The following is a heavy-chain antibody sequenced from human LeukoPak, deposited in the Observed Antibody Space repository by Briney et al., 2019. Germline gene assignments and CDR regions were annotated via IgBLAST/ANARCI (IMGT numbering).Heavy chain of an antibody. Sequence: PSETRSLTCTVSGGSISSYSWSWFRQPAGKGLEWIGRFYTSGSANYNPSLKSRVTVSVDTSKNQFSLKLSSVTAADTAVYYCARDYDSSGYYHGWFDPWGQGTLVTVSS. CDR1: GGSISSYS. D-gene: IGHD3-22*01. V-gene: IGHV4-4*07. CDR3: ARDYDSSGYYHGWFDP. J-gene: IGHJ5*02. CDR2: FYTSGSA.